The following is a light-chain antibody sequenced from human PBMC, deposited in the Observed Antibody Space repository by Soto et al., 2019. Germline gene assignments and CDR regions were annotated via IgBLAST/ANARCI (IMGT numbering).Light chain of an antibody. J-gene: IGKJ4*01. V-gene: IGKV1-12*01. CDR1: QGISNW. CDR3: QQANSFPLT. Sequence: DIQMTQSPSSVSASVGDRVSITCRASQGISNWLAWYQQKPGRAPKLLIYTGSSLQSGVPSRFSGTGPGTDFTPTISSLQPEDVATYYCQQANSFPLTFGGGTKVEIK. CDR2: TGS.